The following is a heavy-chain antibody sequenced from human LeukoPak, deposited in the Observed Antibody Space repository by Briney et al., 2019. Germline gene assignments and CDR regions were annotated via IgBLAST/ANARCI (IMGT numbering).Heavy chain of an antibody. V-gene: IGHV3-23*01. J-gene: IGHJ5*02. CDR3: AKDRIAVAGMFDP. CDR2: ISGSGGST. D-gene: IGHD6-19*01. CDR1: GFTVSTNY. Sequence: GGSLRLSCAASGFTVSTNYMSWVRQAPGKGLEWVSAISGSGGSTYYADSVKGRFTISRDNSKNTLYLQMNSLRAEDTAVYYCAKDRIAVAGMFDPWGQGTLVTVSS.